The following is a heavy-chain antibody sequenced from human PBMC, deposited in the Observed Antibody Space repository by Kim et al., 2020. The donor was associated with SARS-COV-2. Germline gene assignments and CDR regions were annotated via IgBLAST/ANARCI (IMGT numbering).Heavy chain of an antibody. CDR2: INPSGGST. J-gene: IGHJ6*02. D-gene: IGHD1-26*01. V-gene: IGHV1-46*01. CDR1: GYTFTSYY. CDR3: ARAPSTRWELLNNYGMDV. Sequence: ASVKVSCKASGYTFTSYYMHWVRQAPGQGLEWMGIINPSGGSTSYAQKFQGRVTMTRDTSTSTVYMELSSLRSEDTAVYYCARAPSTRWELLNNYGMDVWGQGTTVTVSS.